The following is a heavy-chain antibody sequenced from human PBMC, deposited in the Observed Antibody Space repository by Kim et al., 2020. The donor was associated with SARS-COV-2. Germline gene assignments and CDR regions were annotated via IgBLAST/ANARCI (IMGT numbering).Heavy chain of an antibody. CDR2: ISGYNGNT. D-gene: IGHD6-13*01. V-gene: IGHV1-18*01. CDR1: GYTFTSSG. CDR3: ARTIALAGTRWFDP. Sequence: ASVKVSCKTSGYTFTSSGISWVRQAPGQGLEWIGWISGYNGNTDYAQRLQGRVTMTTDTSTSTAYMELRSLTSDDTAVYYCARTIALAGTRWFDPWGQGT. J-gene: IGHJ5*02.